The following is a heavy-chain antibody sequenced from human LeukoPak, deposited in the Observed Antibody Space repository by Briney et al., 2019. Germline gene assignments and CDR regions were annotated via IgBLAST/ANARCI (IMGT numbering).Heavy chain of an antibody. Sequence: GGSLRLSCAASGFTFSRYWMSWARQAPGKGLEWVAKIKQDGSEKYYVDSVKGRFTISRDNAKNSLFLQMDSLRVEDTAVYFCARDDPYFFDYWGQGTLVTVSS. V-gene: IGHV3-7*01. J-gene: IGHJ4*02. CDR1: GFTFSRYW. CDR2: IKQDGSEK. CDR3: ARDDPYFFDY.